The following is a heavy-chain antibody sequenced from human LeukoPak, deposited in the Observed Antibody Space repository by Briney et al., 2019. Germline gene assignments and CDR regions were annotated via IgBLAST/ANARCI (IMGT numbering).Heavy chain of an antibody. Sequence: GGSLRLSCAASGFTFSRYWMSWARQAPGKGLEWVAKIKQDGSEKYYVDSVKGRFTISRDNAKNSLFLQMDSLRVEDTAVYFCARDDPYFFDYWGQGTLVTVSS. V-gene: IGHV3-7*01. J-gene: IGHJ4*02. CDR1: GFTFSRYW. CDR2: IKQDGSEK. CDR3: ARDDPYFFDY.